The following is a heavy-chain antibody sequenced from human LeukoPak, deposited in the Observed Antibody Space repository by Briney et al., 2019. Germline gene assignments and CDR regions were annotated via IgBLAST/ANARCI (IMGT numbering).Heavy chain of an antibody. Sequence: GGSLRLSCAASGFTFSRYWMSWARQAPGKGLEWVAKIKQDGSEKYYVDSVKGRFTISRDNAKNSLFLQMDSLRVEDTAVYFCARDDPYFFDYWGQGTLVTVSS. V-gene: IGHV3-7*01. J-gene: IGHJ4*02. CDR1: GFTFSRYW. CDR2: IKQDGSEK. CDR3: ARDDPYFFDY.